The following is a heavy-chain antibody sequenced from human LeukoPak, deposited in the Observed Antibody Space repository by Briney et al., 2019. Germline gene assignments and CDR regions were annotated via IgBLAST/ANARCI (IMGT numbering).Heavy chain of an antibody. J-gene: IGHJ3*02. CDR3: ARGRGTYDFWSEAFDI. Sequence: ASVKVSCKASGYTFTGYYMHWVRQAPGQGLEWMGWINPNSGGTNYAQKFQGRVTMTRDTSISTAYMELSRLRSDDTAVYYCARGRGTYDFWSEAFDIWGQGTMVTVSS. D-gene: IGHD3-3*01. V-gene: IGHV1-2*02. CDR2: INPNSGGT. CDR1: GYTFTGYY.